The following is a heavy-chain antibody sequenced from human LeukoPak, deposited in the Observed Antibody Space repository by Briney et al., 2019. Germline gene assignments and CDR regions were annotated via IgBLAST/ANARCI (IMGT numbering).Heavy chain of an antibody. Sequence: ASVKVSCKASGYTFRSYGITWVRQAPGQGLEWMGWINVHRSNYARPLRGRISMTIETSTSTAYMELRSLTSDDTAVYYCARGGGFNPSDYSSYYGLDVWGQGTTVTVSS. CDR3: ARGGGFNPSDYSSYYGLDV. CDR1: GYTFRSYG. D-gene: IGHD6-25*01. J-gene: IGHJ6*02. V-gene: IGHV1-18*01. CDR2: INVHRS.